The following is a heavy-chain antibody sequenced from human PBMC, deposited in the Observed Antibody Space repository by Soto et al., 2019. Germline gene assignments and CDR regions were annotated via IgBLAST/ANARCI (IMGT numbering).Heavy chain of an antibody. Sequence: GGSLRLSCAASGFTFSSYEMNWVRQAPGKGLEWVSYIRSSGSTIYYADSVKGRFTISRDNAKNSLYLQMNSLRAEDTAVYYCAREIDRGWLQLGDWGQGTLVTVSS. D-gene: IGHD5-12*01. CDR3: AREIDRGWLQLGD. V-gene: IGHV3-48*03. J-gene: IGHJ4*02. CDR2: IRSSGSTI. CDR1: GFTFSSYE.